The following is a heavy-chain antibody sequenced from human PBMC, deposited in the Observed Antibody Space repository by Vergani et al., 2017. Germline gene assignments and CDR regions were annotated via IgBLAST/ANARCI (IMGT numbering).Heavy chain of an antibody. CDR1: GGTFSSYA. J-gene: IGHJ6*03. CDR2: IIPIFGTA. D-gene: IGHD6-19*01. V-gene: IGHV1-69*01. Sequence: QVQLVQSGAEVKKPGSSVKVSCKASGGTFSSYAISWVRQAPGQGLEWMGGIIPIFGTANYAQKFQGRVTITADESTSTAYMELSSLRSEDTAVYYCARVRXVAGTLINYYYMDVWGKGTTVTVSS. CDR3: ARVRXVAGTLINYYYMDV.